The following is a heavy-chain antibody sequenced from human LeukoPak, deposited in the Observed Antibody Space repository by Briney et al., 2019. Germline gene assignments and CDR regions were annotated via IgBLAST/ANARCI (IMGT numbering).Heavy chain of an antibody. D-gene: IGHD6-13*01. CDR2: IYARGST. CDR3: AGGYGSSWLDY. Sequence: SETPSLSCAVSGGSISSNYWSWIRPPPGKGLEWIGNIYARGSTNYNPSLKSRLTISVDTSKNQLSLKLRSVTAADTAVYDCAGGYGSSWLDYWGQGTLVTVSA. J-gene: IGHJ4*02. CDR1: GGSISSNY. V-gene: IGHV4-4*09.